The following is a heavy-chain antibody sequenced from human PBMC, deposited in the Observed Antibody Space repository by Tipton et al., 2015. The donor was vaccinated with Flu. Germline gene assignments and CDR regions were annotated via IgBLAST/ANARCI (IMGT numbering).Heavy chain of an antibody. CDR3: AAGSYGSRY. J-gene: IGHJ4*02. CDR1: GFTFSSSV. V-gene: IGHV1-58*01. CDR2: IAAGTDDT. Sequence: QLVQSGAEVKKPGTSVKVSCKASGFTFSSSVVQWVRQARGQGLEWIGWIAAGTDDTNYAQKFQERVTITRDMSTSTVYMELTSLRSEDTAVYYCAAGSYGSRYWGQGTLLTVSS. D-gene: IGHD3-16*01.